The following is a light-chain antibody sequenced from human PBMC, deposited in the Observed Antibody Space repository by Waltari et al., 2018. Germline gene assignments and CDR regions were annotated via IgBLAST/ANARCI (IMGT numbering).Light chain of an antibody. CDR3: QQSYSFPET. CDR2: TAS. J-gene: IGKJ3*01. Sequence: DIQMTQSPSSLSASVGDRVPVTCRASHGISNFLHWYQQKPGKAPKLLIYTASTLQSGVPSRFSGDGSGTEFTLTISSLQPEDFATYYCQQSYSFPETFGPGTKVDV. V-gene: IGKV1-39*01. CDR1: HGISNF.